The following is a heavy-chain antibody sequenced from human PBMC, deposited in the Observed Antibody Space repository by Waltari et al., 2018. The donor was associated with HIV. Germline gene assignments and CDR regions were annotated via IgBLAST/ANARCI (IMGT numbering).Heavy chain of an antibody. D-gene: IGHD2-8*01. CDR2: VRGSVSTA. CDR3: AKSMRDLRPSAFDV. J-gene: IGHJ3*01. CDR1: GFNFRNFA. Sequence: EVQLLESGGGLVQPGGSLRLSCKASGFNFRNFAMSWVRQVPGKGREWVSAVRGSVSTASYADYVKGRFTISRDFSNNTLFLQMNNLRAEDTAVYFCAKSMRDLRPSAFDVWGQGTMVAISS. V-gene: IGHV3-23*01.